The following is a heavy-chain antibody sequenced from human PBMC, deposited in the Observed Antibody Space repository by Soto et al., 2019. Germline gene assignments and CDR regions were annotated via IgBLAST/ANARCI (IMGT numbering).Heavy chain of an antibody. Sequence: QVQLVQSGAEVKKPGASVKVSCKASGYTFTSYGISWVRHAPGQVLEWMGWISAYNGNTNYAQKLQGRVTMTTDTSTSTAYMELRSLRSDDTAVYYCARTGLDGYIVTESANFDYWGQGTLVTVSS. J-gene: IGHJ4*02. CDR3: ARTGLDGYIVTESANFDY. V-gene: IGHV1-18*01. CDR1: GYTFTSYG. CDR2: ISAYNGNT. D-gene: IGHD5-12*01.